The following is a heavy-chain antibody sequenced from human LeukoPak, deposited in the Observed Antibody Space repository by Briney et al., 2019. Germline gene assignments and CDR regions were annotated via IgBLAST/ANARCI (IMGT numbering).Heavy chain of an antibody. Sequence: GGSLRFSWAASGFTFGNYWRSWVRQAPGKGLEGVANIKEDGSEKYYVDSVKGRFTISRDNAKNSLYLQMNSLRAEDTAVYYCARESPYYYDSPDAFDIWGQGTMVTVSS. V-gene: IGHV3-7*03. D-gene: IGHD3-22*01. CDR1: GFTFGNYW. J-gene: IGHJ3*02. CDR2: IKEDGSEK. CDR3: ARESPYYYDSPDAFDI.